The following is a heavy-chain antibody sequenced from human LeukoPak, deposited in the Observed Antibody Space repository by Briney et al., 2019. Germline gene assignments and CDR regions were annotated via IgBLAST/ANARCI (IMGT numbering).Heavy chain of an antibody. Sequence: PSGTLSLTCAVSGGSISSSNWWSWVRQPPGKGLEWIGETYHSGSTNYNPSLKSRVTISVDKSKNQFSLKLSSVTAADTAVYYCARDRKGYSQRAFDIWGQGTMVTVSS. D-gene: IGHD6-13*01. J-gene: IGHJ3*02. CDR3: ARDRKGYSQRAFDI. CDR2: TYHSGST. CDR1: GGSISSSNW. V-gene: IGHV4-4*02.